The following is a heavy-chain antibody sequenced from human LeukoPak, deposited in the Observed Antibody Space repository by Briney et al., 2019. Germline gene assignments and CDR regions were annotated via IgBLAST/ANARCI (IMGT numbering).Heavy chain of an antibody. D-gene: IGHD6-19*01. Sequence: TASETLSLTCTVSGYSLSSGYYWGWIRQPPGKGLEWIGSIYHSGSTYYNPSLKTRVTISVDTSKNQFSLKLSSVTAADTAVYYCARDERYSSGWFGYWGQGTLVTVSS. J-gene: IGHJ5*01. V-gene: IGHV4-38-2*02. CDR3: ARDERYSSGWFGY. CDR2: IYHSGST. CDR1: GYSLSSGYY.